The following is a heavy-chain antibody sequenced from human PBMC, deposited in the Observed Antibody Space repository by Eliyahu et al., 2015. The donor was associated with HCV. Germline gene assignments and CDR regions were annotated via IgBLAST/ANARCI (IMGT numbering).Heavy chain of an antibody. J-gene: IGHJ4*02. D-gene: IGHD6-13*01. CDR2: TSYDGINK. CDR1: GFTFSDYA. Sequence: QVQLVESGGGVVQPGRSLRXXCAASGFTFSDYAMHWVRQAPGRGLEWLAVTSYDGINKYYADSVKGRFTISRDNSKDTLYLQMNSLRPEDTAVYYCARAGGLASASDYWGQGTLVTVSS. V-gene: IGHV3-30-3*01. CDR3: ARAGGLASASDY.